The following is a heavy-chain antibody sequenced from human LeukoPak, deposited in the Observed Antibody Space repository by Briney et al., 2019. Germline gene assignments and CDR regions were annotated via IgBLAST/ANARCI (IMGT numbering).Heavy chain of an antibody. CDR2: IYRNADGGTT. V-gene: IGHV3-15*05. Sequence: GRSLRLSCAASGFTFSNAWMTWVSQAPGKGLEWVGRIYRNADGGTTDYAAPVKGRFTISRDDSKNTLYLQMNSLKIEDTAVYYCTTDSYCSTTTCYASSNYYYGLDAWGQGTSVTVSS. CDR1: GFTFSNAW. CDR3: TTDSYCSTTTCYASSNYYYGLDA. D-gene: IGHD2-2*01. J-gene: IGHJ6*02.